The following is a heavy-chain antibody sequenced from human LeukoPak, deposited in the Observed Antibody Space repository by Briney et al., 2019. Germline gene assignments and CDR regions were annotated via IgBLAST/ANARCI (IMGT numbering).Heavy chain of an antibody. CDR3: ARIPRYCSGGRCYTGFYYYYYGMDV. V-gene: IGHV4-34*01. Sequence: SETLSLTCAVYGGSFSGYYWSWIRQPPGKGLEWIGEVNHSGSTNYNPSLKSRVTISVDTSKNQFSLKLSSVTAADTAVYYCARIPRYCSGGRCYTGFYYYYYGMDVWGQGTTVTVSS. J-gene: IGHJ6*02. D-gene: IGHD2-15*01. CDR2: VNHSGST. CDR1: GGSFSGYY.